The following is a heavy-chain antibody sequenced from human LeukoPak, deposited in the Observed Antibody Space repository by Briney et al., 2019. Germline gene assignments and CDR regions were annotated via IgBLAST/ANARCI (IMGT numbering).Heavy chain of an antibody. CDR2: INHSGST. CDR1: GGSFSGYY. Sequence: SETLSLTCAVYGGSFSGYYWSWIRQPPGKGLEWIGEINHSGSTNYNPSLKSRVTISVDTSKNQFSLKLSSVTAADTAVYYCARAYYYDSSGPFDYWGQGTLVTVSS. V-gene: IGHV4-34*01. J-gene: IGHJ4*02. D-gene: IGHD3-22*01. CDR3: ARAYYYDSSGPFDY.